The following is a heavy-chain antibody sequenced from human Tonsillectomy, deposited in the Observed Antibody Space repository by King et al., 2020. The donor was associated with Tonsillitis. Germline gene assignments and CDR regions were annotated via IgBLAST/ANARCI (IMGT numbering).Heavy chain of an antibody. CDR1: GGSISSSSYY. CDR3: ARGIVGAPYDVFDI. CDR2: IYYSGST. D-gene: IGHD1-26*01. J-gene: IGHJ3*02. V-gene: IGHV4-39*01. Sequence: QLQESGPGLVKPSETLSLTCTVSGGSISSSSYYWGWIRQPPGKGLEWIGSIYYSGSTYYNPSLKSRVTISVDTSKNQFSLKLSSVTAADTAVYYCARGIVGAPYDVFDIWGQGTMVTVSS.